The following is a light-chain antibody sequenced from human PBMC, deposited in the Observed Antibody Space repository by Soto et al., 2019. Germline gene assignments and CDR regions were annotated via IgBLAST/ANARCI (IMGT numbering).Light chain of an antibody. Sequence: QPVLTQPASVSGSPGQSITISCTGTSSDVGSYNLVSWYQQHPAKAPKLMIYEGSQRPSAVSNRFSGSQSGNAASLTISGLQAEDEADYYCCSYAGSGTYVFGSGTKVTVL. CDR1: SSDVGSYNL. CDR2: EGS. J-gene: IGLJ1*01. V-gene: IGLV2-23*01. CDR3: CSYAGSGTYV.